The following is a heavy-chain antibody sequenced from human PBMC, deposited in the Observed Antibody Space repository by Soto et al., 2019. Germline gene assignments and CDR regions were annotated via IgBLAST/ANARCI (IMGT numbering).Heavy chain of an antibody. CDR1: GGSISSSSYY. J-gene: IGHJ4*02. Sequence: PSETLSLTCTVSGGSISSSSYYWGWIRQPPGKGLEWIGSIDYSGSTYYNPSLKSRVTISVDTSKNQFSLKLSSVTAADTAVYYCASGLGYCSGGSCYSGLAPFDYWGQGTLVTVSS. CDR2: IDYSGST. V-gene: IGHV4-39*07. CDR3: ASGLGYCSGGSCYSGLAPFDY. D-gene: IGHD2-15*01.